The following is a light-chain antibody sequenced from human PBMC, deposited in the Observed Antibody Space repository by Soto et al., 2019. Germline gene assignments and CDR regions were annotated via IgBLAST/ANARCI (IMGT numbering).Light chain of an antibody. J-gene: IGLJ3*02. Sequence: QAVVTQPPSASGSPGQSVTISCTGTSSDVGGYNYVSWYQQHPGKAPKLMIYEVSKRPSGVPDRFSGSKSGNTASLTVSGLQADDEADYYCSSYAGTNNWVFGGGTKLTVL. CDR1: SSDVGGYNY. V-gene: IGLV2-8*01. CDR3: SSYAGTNNWV. CDR2: EVS.